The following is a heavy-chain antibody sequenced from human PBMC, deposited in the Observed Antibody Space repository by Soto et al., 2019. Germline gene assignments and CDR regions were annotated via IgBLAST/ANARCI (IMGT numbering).Heavy chain of an antibody. CDR2: IKYDGSEE. CDR3: VTDLNWQGH. Sequence: PGGSLRLSCAASGFTFSDAWRTWVRQAPGKGLECVANIKYDGSEEYYVDSVKGRFTISRDNAKNSLYLQMNSLRDEDSAVYYCVTDLNWQGHWGQGTLVTVSS. V-gene: IGHV3-7*01. CDR1: GFTFSDAW. J-gene: IGHJ4*02.